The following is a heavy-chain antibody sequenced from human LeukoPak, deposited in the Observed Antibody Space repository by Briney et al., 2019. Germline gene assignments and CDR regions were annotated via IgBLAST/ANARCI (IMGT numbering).Heavy chain of an antibody. CDR1: GYTFTSYG. CDR3: ARVMVTFGGVMDYFDY. Sequence: ASVKVSCKASGYTFTSYGISWVRQAPGQGLEWMGWISAYNGNTNYAQKLQGRVTMTTDTSTSTAYMELRSLRSDDTAVYYCARVMVTFGGVMDYFDYWGQGTLVTVSS. J-gene: IGHJ4*02. V-gene: IGHV1-18*01. D-gene: IGHD3-16*01. CDR2: ISAYNGNT.